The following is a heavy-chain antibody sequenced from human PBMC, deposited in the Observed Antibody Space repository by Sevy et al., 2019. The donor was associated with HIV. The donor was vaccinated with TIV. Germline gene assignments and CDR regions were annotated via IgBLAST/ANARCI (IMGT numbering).Heavy chain of an antibody. D-gene: IGHD3-22*01. CDR3: GKFGDYYDSGGYYWYFDF. CDR2: ISGGDDST. V-gene: IGHV3-23*01. J-gene: IGHJ2*01. Sequence: GGSLRLSCAASGFIFSDYAMSWVRQAPGKGLEWVSSISGGDDSTYYADSVKGRFTVSRDNSKNTLYLQMNTLRAEDTALYYCGKFGDYYDSGGYYWYFDFWGRGTLVTVSS. CDR1: GFIFSDYA.